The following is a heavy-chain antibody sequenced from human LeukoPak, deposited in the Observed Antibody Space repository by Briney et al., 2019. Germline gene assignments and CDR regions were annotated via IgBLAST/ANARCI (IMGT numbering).Heavy chain of an antibody. Sequence: PGGSLRLSCAASGFTFSSYALHWVRQAPGKGLEWVAIISNDGINKFYADSVKGRFTISRDNSKNTLYLQMNSLRAEDTAVHYCARGYYYGSGYFDYWGQGTLVSVSS. J-gene: IGHJ4*02. D-gene: IGHD3-10*01. CDR3: ARGYYYGSGYFDY. V-gene: IGHV3-30-3*01. CDR2: ISNDGINK. CDR1: GFTFSSYA.